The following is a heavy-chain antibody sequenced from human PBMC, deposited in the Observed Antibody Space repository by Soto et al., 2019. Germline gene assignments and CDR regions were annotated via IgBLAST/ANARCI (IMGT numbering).Heavy chain of an antibody. CDR3: ARRGGRREFDY. Sequence: PGESLKISCKGSGYTFTSHWIGWVRQIPGKGLEWMGIIFAGDSDTIYSPSFQDQVTISADKSIETAYLQWSSLKSSDTAMYYCARRGGRREFDYSGQGTLVTVTS. D-gene: IGHD3-10*01. V-gene: IGHV5-51*01. CDR2: IFAGDSDT. CDR1: GYTFTSHW. J-gene: IGHJ4*02.